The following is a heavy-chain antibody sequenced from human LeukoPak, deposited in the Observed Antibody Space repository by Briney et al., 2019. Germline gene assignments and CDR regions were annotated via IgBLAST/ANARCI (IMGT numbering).Heavy chain of an antibody. CDR1: GFTFSSYG. CDR2: IWYDGSNK. Sequence: PGGSLRLSCAASGFTFSSYGMHWVRQAPGKGLEWVAVIWYDGSNKYYADSVKGRFTISRDNSKNTLYLQMNSLRAEDTAVYYCARALGYCSGGSCYSWFDPWGQGTLVTVSS. V-gene: IGHV3-33*01. CDR3: ARALGYCSGGSCYSWFDP. D-gene: IGHD2-15*01. J-gene: IGHJ5*02.